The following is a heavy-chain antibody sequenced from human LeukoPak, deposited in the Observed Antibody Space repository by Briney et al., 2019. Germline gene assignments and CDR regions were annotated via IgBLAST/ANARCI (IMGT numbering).Heavy chain of an antibody. CDR3: AKVPGLQWGGFDH. J-gene: IGHJ4*02. V-gene: IGHV3-7*03. CDR2: IKQVGWEK. Sequence: GGSLRLSCAASGFTFSSYLMSWVRQAPGKGLEGVAKIKQVGWEKYYVDSVKGRCTISRGHAKNSLYLQMNSLRAEDTAVYYCAKVPGLQWGGFDHWGQGTLVTVSS. CDR1: GFTFSSYL. D-gene: IGHD3-10*01.